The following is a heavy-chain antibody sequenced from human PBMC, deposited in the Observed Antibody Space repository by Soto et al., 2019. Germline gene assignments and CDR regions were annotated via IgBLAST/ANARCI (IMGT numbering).Heavy chain of an antibody. J-gene: IGHJ4*02. D-gene: IGHD3-22*01. Sequence: QVQLVQSGAEVKKPGASVKVSCKASGYSFIGYYIHWVRQAPGQGLEWMGWMTPNSGGTDYAQKFQGRVTMTRDTSISTAYMELNSLSSDDTAVYYCARESMIVEKYDFWGQGTQVTVSS. V-gene: IGHV1-2*02. CDR2: MTPNSGGT. CDR1: GYSFIGYY. CDR3: ARESMIVEKYDF.